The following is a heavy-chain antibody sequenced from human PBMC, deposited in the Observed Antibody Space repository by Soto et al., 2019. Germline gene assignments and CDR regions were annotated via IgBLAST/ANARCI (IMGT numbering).Heavy chain of an antibody. V-gene: IGHV1-18*04. J-gene: IGHJ5*02. CDR2: ISTYNGNT. Sequence: QVQLVQSGAEVKKLGASVKVSCTASGYTFSNYGITWVRQAPGQGLEWMGWISTYNGNTNYAKKVQGRVTMTIDTSTSTAYMELRSLSSDDTAMYYCAACTGPSCHRGREWFDPWGQGTLVTVSA. D-gene: IGHD2-2*01. CDR1: GYTFSNYG. CDR3: AACTGPSCHRGREWFDP.